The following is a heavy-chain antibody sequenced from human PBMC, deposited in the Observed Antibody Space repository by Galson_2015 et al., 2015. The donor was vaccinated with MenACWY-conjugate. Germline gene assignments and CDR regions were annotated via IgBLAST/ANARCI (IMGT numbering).Heavy chain of an antibody. CDR2: VYYSGSS. J-gene: IGHJ6*02. D-gene: IGHD3-10*01. CDR1: GVSISSRTYY. Sequence: ETLSLTCPLSGVSISSRTYYWGWIRQPPGKGLEWIGGVYYSGSSYYNPSLKSRVTISVDTSKNQFSLELGSATAADTAMYFCSVLLGSFYYSAMDVWGQGTPVTVSS. V-gene: IGHV4-39*07. CDR3: SVLLGSFYYSAMDV.